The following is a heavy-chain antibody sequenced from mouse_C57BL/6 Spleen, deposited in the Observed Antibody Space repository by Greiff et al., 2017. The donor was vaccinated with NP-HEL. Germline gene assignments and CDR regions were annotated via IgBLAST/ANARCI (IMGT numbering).Heavy chain of an antibody. V-gene: IGHV2-5*01. CDR2: IWRGGST. Sequence: VMLVESGPGLVQPSQSLSITCTVSGFSLTSYGVHWVRQSPGKGLEWLGVIWRGGSTDYNAAFMSRLSITKDNSKSQVFFKMNSLQADDTAIYYCAKRGYGDVGMDYWGQGTSVTVSS. CDR3: AKRGYGDVGMDY. D-gene: IGHD2-2*01. CDR1: GFSLTSYG. J-gene: IGHJ4*01.